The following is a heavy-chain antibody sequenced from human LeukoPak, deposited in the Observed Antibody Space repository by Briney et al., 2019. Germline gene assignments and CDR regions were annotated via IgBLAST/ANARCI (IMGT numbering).Heavy chain of an antibody. J-gene: IGHJ6*03. CDR3: ARAGSSWYYYYYYMDV. D-gene: IGHD6-13*01. V-gene: IGHV3-11*04. CDR1: GFTFSHYY. Sequence: GGSLRLFCAASGFTFSHYYKGWIRQATGKGLEWLSYISYNGRNIYYADSVKGRFTISRDNAKYSLYLQMNSLRAEDTAVYYCARAGSSWYYYYYYMDVWGKGTTVTISS. CDR2: ISYNGRNI.